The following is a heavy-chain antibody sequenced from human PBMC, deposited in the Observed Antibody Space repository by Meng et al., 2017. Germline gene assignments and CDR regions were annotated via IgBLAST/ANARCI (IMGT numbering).Heavy chain of an antibody. D-gene: IGHD3-10*01. Sequence: SGPTLVKPTQTLTLTCTFSGFSLSTSGGGVGWIRQPPGKALEWLALIYWNDDKRYGPSLKSRLTITKDTSKNQVVLTMTNMDPVDTATYYCARLLLRWFGELHPFDYWGQGTLVTVSS. CDR1: GFSLSTSGGG. CDR3: ARLLLRWFGELHPFDY. V-gene: IGHV2-5*01. J-gene: IGHJ4*02. CDR2: IYWNDDK.